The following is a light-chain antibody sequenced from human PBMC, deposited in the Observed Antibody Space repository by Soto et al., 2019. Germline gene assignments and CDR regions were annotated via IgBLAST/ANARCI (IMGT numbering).Light chain of an antibody. CDR2: GAS. CDR1: QSVGSR. V-gene: IGKV3-15*01. J-gene: IGKJ4*01. Sequence: EIVLTQSPATLSVSAGERVTLSCRASQSVGSRLAWYQQKPGQAARLLINGASTRATGIPARCSGSGSGTEFTLIISSLQSEDFAVYYCQQYNNRPPLTFGGGTKVDI. CDR3: QQYNNRPPLT.